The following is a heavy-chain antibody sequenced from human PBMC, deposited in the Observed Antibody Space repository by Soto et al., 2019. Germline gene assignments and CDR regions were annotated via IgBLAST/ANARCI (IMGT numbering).Heavy chain of an antibody. D-gene: IGHD2-21*02. CDR1: GGTFSSYT. J-gene: IGHJ6*02. CDR3: ARDLIVVVTASNGMDV. V-gene: IGHV1-69*04. CDR2: IIPILGIA. Sequence: QVQLVHSGAEVKKPGSSVKVSCKASGGTFSSYTISWVRQAPGQGLGWMGRIIPILGIANYAQKFQGRVTITADKSTSTAYMELSSLRSEDTAVYYCARDLIVVVTASNGMDVWGQGTTVTVSS.